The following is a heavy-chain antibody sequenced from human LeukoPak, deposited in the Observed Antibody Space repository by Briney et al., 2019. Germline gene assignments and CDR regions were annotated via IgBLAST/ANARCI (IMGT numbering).Heavy chain of an antibody. V-gene: IGHV1-69*05. CDR1: GGTFSSYA. Sequence: SVKVSCKASGGTFSSYAISWVRQAPGQGLEWMGGIIPIFGTANYAQKFQGSVTITTDESTSTAYMELSSLRSEDTAVYYCAIPTYYDFWSGTHYFDYWGQGTLVTVSS. D-gene: IGHD3-3*01. CDR3: AIPTYYDFWSGTHYFDY. J-gene: IGHJ4*02. CDR2: IIPIFGTA.